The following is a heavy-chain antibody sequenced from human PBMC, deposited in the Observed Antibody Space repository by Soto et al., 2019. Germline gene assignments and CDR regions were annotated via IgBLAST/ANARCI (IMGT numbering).Heavy chain of an antibody. V-gene: IGHV3-30*18. CDR1: GFTFRSYG. CDR3: AKDVTYFDY. Sequence: PGGSLRLSCAASGFTFRSYGMHWVRQAPGKGLEWVAVISYDGSNKYYADSVKGRFTISRDNSKNTLYLQMNSLRADDTAVYYCAKDVTYFDYWGQGTLVTVSS. CDR2: ISYDGSNK. J-gene: IGHJ4*02.